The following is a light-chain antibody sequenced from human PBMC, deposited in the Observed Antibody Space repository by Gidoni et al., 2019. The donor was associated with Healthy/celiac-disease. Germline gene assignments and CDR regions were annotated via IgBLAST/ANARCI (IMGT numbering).Light chain of an antibody. J-gene: IGKJ2*03. CDR2: DAS. Sequence: EIVLTQSPATLSLSPGERATLSCRASQSVSSYLAWYQQKPGQAPRLLIYDASNRATGIPARFSVSVSGTDFTLTISSLEPEDFAVYYCQQRSNWPPSFGQGTKLEIK. CDR3: QQRSNWPPS. V-gene: IGKV3-11*01. CDR1: QSVSSY.